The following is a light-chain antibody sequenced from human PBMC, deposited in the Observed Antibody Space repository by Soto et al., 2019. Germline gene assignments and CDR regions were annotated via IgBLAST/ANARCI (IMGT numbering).Light chain of an antibody. CDR2: SNN. J-gene: IGLJ2*01. CDR1: TSNIVRNT. Sequence: QSVLTQPPSASGTPGQRVTISCSGRTSNIVRNTVNWYQQLPGTAPKLLIYSNNQRPSGVPDRFSASKSGTSASLAISGLQSEDEADYYCATWDDSLNGVVFGGGTKLTVL. CDR3: ATWDDSLNGVV. V-gene: IGLV1-44*01.